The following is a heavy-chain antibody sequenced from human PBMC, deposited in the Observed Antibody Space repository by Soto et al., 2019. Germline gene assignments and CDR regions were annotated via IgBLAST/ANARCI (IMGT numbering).Heavy chain of an antibody. D-gene: IGHD3-3*01. Sequence: GGSLRLSCAASGFIFSSNAMSWVRQAPGKGLEWVSAISGSGGSTYYADSVKGRFTISRDNSKNTLYVQMNSLRAEDTAVYYCAKEDDFWSGYHDYWGQGTLVTVSS. CDR3: AKEDDFWSGYHDY. CDR2: ISGSGGST. CDR1: GFIFSSNA. V-gene: IGHV3-23*01. J-gene: IGHJ4*02.